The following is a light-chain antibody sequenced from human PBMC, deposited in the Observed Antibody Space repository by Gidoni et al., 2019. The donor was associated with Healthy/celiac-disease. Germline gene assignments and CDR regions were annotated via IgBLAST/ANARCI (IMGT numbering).Light chain of an antibody. CDR1: SSDVGGYNY. V-gene: IGLV2-14*01. CDR2: DVS. Sequence: QSALTQPASVSGSPGQAITISCTGTSSDVGGYNYVSWYQQRPGKAPKLMIYDVSNRPSGVSNRFSGSKSGNTASLTISGLPAEDEADYYCSSYTSSSTVVFGGGTKLTVL. J-gene: IGLJ2*01. CDR3: SSYTSSSTVV.